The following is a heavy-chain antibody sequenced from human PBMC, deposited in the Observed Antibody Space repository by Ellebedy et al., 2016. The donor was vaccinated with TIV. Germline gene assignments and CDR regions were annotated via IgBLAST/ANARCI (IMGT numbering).Heavy chain of an antibody. CDR2: ISSNGGST. CDR3: VKLLHYSGYEFPFDY. J-gene: IGHJ4*02. V-gene: IGHV3-64D*06. Sequence: GGSLRLXXSASGFTFSSYAMHWVRQAPGKGLEYVSAISSNGGSTYYADSVKGRFTISRDNSKNTLYLQMSSLRAEDTAVYYCVKLLHYSGYEFPFDYWGQGTLVTVSS. D-gene: IGHD5-12*01. CDR1: GFTFSSYA.